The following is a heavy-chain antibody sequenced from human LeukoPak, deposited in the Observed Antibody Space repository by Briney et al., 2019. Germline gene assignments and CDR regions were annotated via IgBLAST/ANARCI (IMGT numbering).Heavy chain of an antibody. Sequence: SETLSLTCTVSGGSISSYYWSWIRQPAGKGLEWIGRIYTSGSTNYNPSLKSRVTISVDTSKNQFSLKLSSVTAADTAVYYCARTKSTVTTVDYFDYWGQGTLVTVSS. CDR3: ARTKSTVTTVDYFDY. J-gene: IGHJ4*02. V-gene: IGHV4-4*07. CDR2: IYTSGST. D-gene: IGHD4-11*01. CDR1: GGSISSYY.